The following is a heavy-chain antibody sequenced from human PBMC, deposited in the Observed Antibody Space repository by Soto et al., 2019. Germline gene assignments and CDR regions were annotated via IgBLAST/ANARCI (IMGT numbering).Heavy chain of an antibody. V-gene: IGHV4-59*01. D-gene: IGHD6-19*01. Sequence: SETLSLTCNVSGGSISRYYWSWIRQPPGKGLEWIGYIHYSGSTKYNPSLKSRVTISVDTSKNQFSLKLTSVTAADTAVYFCARVPAVASTIPSLWFDPWGQGALVTVSS. CDR1: GGSISRYY. J-gene: IGHJ5*02. CDR3: ARVPAVASTIPSLWFDP. CDR2: IHYSGST.